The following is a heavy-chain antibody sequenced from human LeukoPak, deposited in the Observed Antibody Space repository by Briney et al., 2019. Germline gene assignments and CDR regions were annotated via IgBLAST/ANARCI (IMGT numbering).Heavy chain of an antibody. D-gene: IGHD3-22*01. Sequence: ASVKVSCKASGYTFTSYAMHWVRQAPGQRLEWMGWISAGNGNTKYSQKFQGRVTITRDTSASTAYMELSSLRSEDTAVYYCARANYYDLRVAFDIWGQGTMVTVSS. J-gene: IGHJ3*02. CDR2: ISAGNGNT. CDR3: ARANYYDLRVAFDI. CDR1: GYTFTSYA. V-gene: IGHV1-3*01.